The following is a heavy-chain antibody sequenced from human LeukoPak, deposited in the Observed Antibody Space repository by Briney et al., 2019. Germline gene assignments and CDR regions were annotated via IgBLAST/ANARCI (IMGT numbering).Heavy chain of an antibody. CDR3: ARGVARLRPKGPYYFDY. CDR1: GYTFTSYD. V-gene: IGHV1-8*01. D-gene: IGHD5-12*01. CDR2: MNPNSGNT. Sequence: GASVKVSCKASGYTFTSYDINWVRQATGQGLEWVGWMNPNSGNTGYAQKFQGRVTMTRNTSISTAYMELSSLRSEDTAVYYCARGVARLRPKGPYYFDYWGQGTLVTVSS. J-gene: IGHJ4*02.